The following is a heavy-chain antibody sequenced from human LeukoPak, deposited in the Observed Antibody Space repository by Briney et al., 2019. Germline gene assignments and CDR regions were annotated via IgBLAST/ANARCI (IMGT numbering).Heavy chain of an antibody. J-gene: IGHJ4*02. CDR2: ISGSGGST. CDR1: GFTFSSYA. V-gene: IGHV3-23*01. CDR3: ARGHMAAGHGYYDYYDYVWGTYY. D-gene: IGHD3-16*01. Sequence: PGGSLRLSCAASGFTFSSYAMSWVRQAPGKGLEWVSAISGSGGSTYYADSVKGRFTISRDNAKNSLYLQMNSLRAEDTAVYYCARGHMAAGHGYYDYYDYVWGTYYWGQGTLVTVSS.